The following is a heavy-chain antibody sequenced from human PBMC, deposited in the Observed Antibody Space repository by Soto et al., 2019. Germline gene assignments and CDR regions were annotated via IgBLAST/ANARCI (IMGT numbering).Heavy chain of an antibody. CDR2: ISSSGSTI. D-gene: IGHD2-15*01. Sequence: GGSLRLSCAASGFTFSDYYMSWIRQAPGKGLEWVSYISSSGSTIYYADSVKGRFTISRDNAKNSLYLQMNSLRAEDTAVYYCARVVALEVVAALEGGWYFDLWGRGTLVTVSS. CDR3: ARVVALEVVAALEGGWYFDL. J-gene: IGHJ2*01. V-gene: IGHV3-11*01. CDR1: GFTFSDYY.